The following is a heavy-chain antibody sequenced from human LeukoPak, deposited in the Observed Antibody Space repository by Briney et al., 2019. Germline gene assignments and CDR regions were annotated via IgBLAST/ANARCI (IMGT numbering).Heavy chain of an antibody. CDR1: GGSISSYY. J-gene: IGHJ4*02. CDR3: AKDYYGSGSYRGQYYFDY. D-gene: IGHD3-10*01. Sequence: PSETLSLTCTVSGGSISSYYWSWIRQPPGKGLEWIGYIYYSGSTNYNPSLKSRVTISVDTSKNQFSLKLSSVTAADTAVYYCAKDYYGSGSYRGQYYFDYWGQGTLVTVSS. V-gene: IGHV4-59*12. CDR2: IYYSGST.